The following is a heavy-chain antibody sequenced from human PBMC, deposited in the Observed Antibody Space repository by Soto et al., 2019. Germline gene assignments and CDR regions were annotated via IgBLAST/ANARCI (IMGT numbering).Heavy chain of an antibody. D-gene: IGHD3-10*02. CDR3: ARLFGELLGPLYYGMDV. CDR2: IYYSGST. CDR1: GGSVSSGSYY. Sequence: GELRETLSLTCTVSGGSVSSGSYYWSWIRQPPGKGLEWIGYIYYSGSTNYNPSLKSRVTISVDTSKNQFSLKLSSVTAADTAVYYCARLFGELLGPLYYGMDVWGQGTTVTVSS. J-gene: IGHJ6*02. V-gene: IGHV4-61*01.